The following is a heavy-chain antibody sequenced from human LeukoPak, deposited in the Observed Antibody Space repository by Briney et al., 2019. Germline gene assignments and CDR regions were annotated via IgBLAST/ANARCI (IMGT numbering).Heavy chain of an antibody. CDR2: IEQDGSEK. V-gene: IGHV3-7*01. Sequence: GGSLRLSCAASGFTFSNYWMTWVRKAPGKGLEWVANIEQDGSEKYYVDSVKGRFTISRDNAKNSLNLQMNSLRAEDTAVYYCARVAAVYYCDSSGFGYYYYYMDVWGKGTTVTVSS. CDR1: GFTFSNYW. CDR3: ARVAAVYYCDSSGFGYYYYYMDV. J-gene: IGHJ6*03. D-gene: IGHD3-22*01.